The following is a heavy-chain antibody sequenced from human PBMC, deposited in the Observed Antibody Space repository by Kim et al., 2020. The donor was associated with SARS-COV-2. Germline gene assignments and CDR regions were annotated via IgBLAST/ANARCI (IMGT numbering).Heavy chain of an antibody. CDR3: ARRTATAGGYWYFDL. V-gene: IGHV3-74*01. CDR1: GFTLSSYW. J-gene: IGHJ2*01. CDR2: SNRDGSSR. Sequence: GGSLRLSCAASGFTLSSYWMHWVRQAPGKGLVWVSRSNRDGSSRSYADSVKGRFSISRDNAKNTLYLQMDSLRADDTAVYYCARRTATAGGYWYFDLWGRGTLVTVSS. D-gene: IGHD6-13*01.